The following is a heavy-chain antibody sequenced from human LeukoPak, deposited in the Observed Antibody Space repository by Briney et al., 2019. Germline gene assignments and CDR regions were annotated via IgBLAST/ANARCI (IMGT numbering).Heavy chain of an antibody. V-gene: IGHV3-64*01. Sequence: GGSLRLSCAASGFTFSNYGIHWVRQAPGKGLEFVSAVSAKGDGLFYANSVRGRFTISRDNSKNTLYLQMNSLRAEDTAVYYCAKGGDYDYVWGSSSDAFDIWGQGTMVTVSS. CDR1: GFTFSNYG. D-gene: IGHD3-16*01. CDR2: VSAKGDGL. J-gene: IGHJ3*02. CDR3: AKGGDYDYVWGSSSDAFDI.